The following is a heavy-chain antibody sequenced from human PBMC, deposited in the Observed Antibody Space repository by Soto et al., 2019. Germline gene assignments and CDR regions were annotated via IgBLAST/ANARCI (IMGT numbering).Heavy chain of an antibody. CDR3: ARDFPRSSAFDI. J-gene: IGHJ3*02. Sequence: PGGCLRLSSAACGFTLSSYSMDWFLQATEKGLEWVSSISSSSSYIYYADSVKGRFTISRDNAKNSLYLQMNSLRAEDTAVYYCARDFPRSSAFDIWRQGTIVTVSS. V-gene: IGHV3-21*01. CDR2: ISSSSSYI. CDR1: GFTLSSYS.